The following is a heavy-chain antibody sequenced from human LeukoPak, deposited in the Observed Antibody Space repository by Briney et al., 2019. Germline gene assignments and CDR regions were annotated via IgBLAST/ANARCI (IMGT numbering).Heavy chain of an antibody. J-gene: IGHJ4*02. V-gene: IGHV3-21*01. D-gene: IGHD3-16*01. CDR3: AREKRLGY. CDR1: GFTFSSYS. Sequence: GGSLRLSCAASGFTFSSYSMNWVRQAPGKGLEWVSSISSSSNYICYADSVKGRFTISRDNAKNSLYLQMNSLRAEDTAVYYCAREKRLGYWGQGTLVTVSS. CDR2: ISSSSNYI.